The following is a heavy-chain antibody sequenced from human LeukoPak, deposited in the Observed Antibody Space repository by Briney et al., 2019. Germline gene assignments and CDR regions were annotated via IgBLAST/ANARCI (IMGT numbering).Heavy chain of an antibody. CDR1: GESFSGYF. CDR3: ARGVGSGYYYYYMDV. V-gene: IGHV4-59*10. Sequence: SETLSLTCAVYGESFSGYFWSWIRQPAGKGLAWIGRIYTSGSTNYNPSLKSRVTISVDTSKNQFSLKLSSVTAADTAVYYCARGVGSGYYYYYMDVWGKGTTVTVSS. CDR2: IYTSGST. J-gene: IGHJ6*03. D-gene: IGHD3-10*01.